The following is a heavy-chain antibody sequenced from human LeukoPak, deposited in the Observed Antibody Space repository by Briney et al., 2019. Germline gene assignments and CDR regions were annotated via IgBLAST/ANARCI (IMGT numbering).Heavy chain of an antibody. J-gene: IGHJ6*03. V-gene: IGHV3-7*01. CDR3: AREYTFYYYYYMDV. CDR1: GFTFSSYW. D-gene: IGHD1-1*01. CDR2: IKQDGSEK. Sequence: GGSLRLSCAASGFTFSSYWMSWVRQAPGKGLEWVANIKQDGSEKYYVDSVKGRFTISRDNAKNSLYLQMNSLRAEDTAVHYCAREYTFYYYYYMDVWGKGTTVTVSS.